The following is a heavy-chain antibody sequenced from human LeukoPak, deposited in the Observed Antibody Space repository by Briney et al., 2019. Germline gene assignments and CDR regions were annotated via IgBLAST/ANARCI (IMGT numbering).Heavy chain of an antibody. CDR2: TYYGSKWSN. CDR3: TRGRNSAFDY. J-gene: IGHJ4*02. CDR1: GDSVSSNGVA. Sequence: SETLSLTCAISGDSVSSNGVAWSWIRQSPSRGLEWLGKTYYGSKWSNDYALSVKSRITINPDTSKNQFSLHLNSVTPEDTAVYYCTRGRNSAFDYWGQGTLVTVSS. V-gene: IGHV6-1*01. D-gene: IGHD1-14*01.